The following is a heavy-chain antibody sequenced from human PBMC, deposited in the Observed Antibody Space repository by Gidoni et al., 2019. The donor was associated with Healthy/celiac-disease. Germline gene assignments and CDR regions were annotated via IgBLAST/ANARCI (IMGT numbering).Heavy chain of an antibody. Sequence: QVQLQQWGAGLLKPSETLSLTCAVYGGSFSGYYWSWIRQPPGKGLEWIGEINHSGSTNYNPSLKSRVTISVDTSKNQFSLKLSSVTAADTAVYYCARGPGEPDYEFWSGYYNYFDYWGQGTLVTVSS. CDR1: GGSFSGYY. V-gene: IGHV4-34*01. CDR3: ARGPGEPDYEFWSGYYNYFDY. D-gene: IGHD3-3*01. CDR2: INHSGST. J-gene: IGHJ4*02.